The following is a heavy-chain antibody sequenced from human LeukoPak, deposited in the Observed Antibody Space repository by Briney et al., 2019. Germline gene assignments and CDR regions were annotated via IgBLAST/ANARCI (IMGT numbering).Heavy chain of an antibody. V-gene: IGHV3-48*01. D-gene: IGHD3-10*01. J-gene: IGHJ4*02. CDR3: ARDRSELWFGELSSTLDY. CDR1: GFTLITYS. CDR2: ISSSSDTI. Sequence: GGSLRLSCAASGFTLITYSMNWVRQAPGKGLEWVSYISSSSDTIYYADSVKGRFTISRDNAKNSLYLQMNSLRAEDTAVYYCARDRSELWFGELSSTLDYWGQGTLVTVSS.